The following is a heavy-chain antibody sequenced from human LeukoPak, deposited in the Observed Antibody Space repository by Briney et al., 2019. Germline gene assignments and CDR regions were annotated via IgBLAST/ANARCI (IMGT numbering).Heavy chain of an antibody. CDR2: ISAYNGNT. CDR1: GYTFIDYG. V-gene: IGHV1-18*01. J-gene: IGHJ4*02. CDR3: ARGGEGDYVWGSYRFPFDY. Sequence: ASVKVSCKASGYTFIDYGISWVRQAPGQGLEWMGWISAYNGNTNYAQKLQGRVTMTTDTSTSTAYMELRSLKSDDTAVYYCARGGEGDYVWGSYRFPFDYWGQGTLVTVSS. D-gene: IGHD3-16*02.